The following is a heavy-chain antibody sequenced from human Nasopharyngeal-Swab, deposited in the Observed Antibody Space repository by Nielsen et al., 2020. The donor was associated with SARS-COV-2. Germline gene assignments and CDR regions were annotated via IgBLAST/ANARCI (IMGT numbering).Heavy chain of an antibody. Sequence: WIRQPPGKGLEWIGSIYYSGSTYYNPSLKSRVTISVDTSKNQSSLKLSSVTAADTAVYYCASSPFRITIFGVVIGNWFDPWGQGTLVTVSS. D-gene: IGHD3-3*01. V-gene: IGHV4-39*01. CDR3: ASSPFRITIFGVVIGNWFDP. CDR2: IYYSGST. J-gene: IGHJ5*02.